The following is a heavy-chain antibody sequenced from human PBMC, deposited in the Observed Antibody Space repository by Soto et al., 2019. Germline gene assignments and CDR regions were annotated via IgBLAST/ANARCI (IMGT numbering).Heavy chain of an antibody. CDR1: GGSISSGGYY. V-gene: IGHV4-31*03. D-gene: IGHD5-18*01. CDR3: ATEGIQLGSHYYGMDV. J-gene: IGHJ6*02. Sequence: SETLSLTCTVSGGSISSGGYYWSWIRQHPGKGLEWIGYIYYSGSTYYNPSLKSRVTISVDTSKNQFSLKLSSVTAADTAVYYCATEGIQLGSHYYGMDVWGQGTTVTVSS. CDR2: IYYSGST.